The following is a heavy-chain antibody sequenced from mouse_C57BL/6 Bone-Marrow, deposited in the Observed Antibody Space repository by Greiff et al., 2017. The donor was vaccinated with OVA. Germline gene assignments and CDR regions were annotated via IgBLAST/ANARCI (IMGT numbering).Heavy chain of an antibody. CDR2: IRSKSSNYAT. CDR1: GFTFNTYA. D-gene: IGHD2-5*01. V-gene: IGHV10-3*01. J-gene: IGHJ3*01. CDR3: VRDGSYSNYVGFAY. Sequence: EVKLVESGGGLVQPKGSLKLSCAASGFTFNTYAMHWVRQAPGKGLEWVARIRSKSSNYATYYADSVKDRFTISRDDSQSMLYLQMNNLKTEDTAMYYCVRDGSYSNYVGFAYWGQGTLVTVSA.